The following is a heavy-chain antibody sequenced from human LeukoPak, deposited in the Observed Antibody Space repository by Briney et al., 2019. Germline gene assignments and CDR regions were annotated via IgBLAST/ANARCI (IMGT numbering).Heavy chain of an antibody. J-gene: IGHJ4*02. V-gene: IGHV3-30*03. CDR1: GFTFSSYG. CDR3: GGDFDY. CDR2: ISYDGSNK. Sequence: GGSLRLSCAASGFTFSSYGMHWVRQAPGKGLEWVAVISYDGSNKYYADSVEGRFTISGDNSKNTLYLQMNSLRAEDTAVYYCGGDFDYWGQGTLVTVSS.